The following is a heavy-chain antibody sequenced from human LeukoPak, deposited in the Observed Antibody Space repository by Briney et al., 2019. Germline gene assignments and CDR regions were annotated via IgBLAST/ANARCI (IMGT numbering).Heavy chain of an antibody. D-gene: IGHD4-11*01. CDR2: INHNGNVN. CDR3: ARDFGVYSNYVWFDP. CDR1: GFTFSSYW. V-gene: IGHV3-7*03. Sequence: GGSLRLSCAASGFTFSSYWMNWARQAPGKGLEWVASINHNGNVNYYVDSVKGRFTISRDNAKNSLYLQMSNLRAEDTAVYYCARDFGVYSNYVWFDPWGQGTLVTVSS. J-gene: IGHJ5*02.